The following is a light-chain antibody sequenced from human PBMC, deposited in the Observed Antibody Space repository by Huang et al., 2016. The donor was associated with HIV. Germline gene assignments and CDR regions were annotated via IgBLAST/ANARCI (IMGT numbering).Light chain of an antibody. J-gene: IGKJ1*01. CDR1: QNVGSN. V-gene: IGKV3-15*01. CDR3: QQYNTWPPWA. CDR2: AAS. Sequence: EVLMTQSPDILSVSPGDRATFSCRASQNVGSNLAWYQQRPGQAPRLLIYAASTRATGVPARFSGGGSGTEFTLTIRGLQSEDFATYYCQQYNTWPPWAFGQGTTVEI.